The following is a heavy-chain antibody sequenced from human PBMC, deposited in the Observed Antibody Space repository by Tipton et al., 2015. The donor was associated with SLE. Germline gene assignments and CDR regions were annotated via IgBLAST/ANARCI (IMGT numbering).Heavy chain of an antibody. CDR1: GAAISAYY. CDR3: ARLCCIGAAGTGHFQL. D-gene: IGHD6-13*01. J-gene: IGHJ1*01. V-gene: IGHV4-59*12. CDR2: IFYSGTT. Sequence: GLVKPSETLSLTCTVSGAAISAYYWSWIRQPPGKGLEWIGYIFYSGTTNYHPSLRGRVSISVDTSRNQFSLQVSSVTAADTAVYYCARLCCIGAAGTGHFQLWGQGTLVTVSS.